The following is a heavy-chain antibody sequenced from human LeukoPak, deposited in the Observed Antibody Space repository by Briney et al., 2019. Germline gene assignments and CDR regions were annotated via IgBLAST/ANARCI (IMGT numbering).Heavy chain of an antibody. CDR2: IIPIFGTA. J-gene: IGHJ4*02. Sequence: GSSVKVSCKTSGGTFSSYAITWVRQAPGQGLEWMGRIIPIFGTANYAQKFQGRVTITTDESTSTAYMEPSSLTSEDTAVYYCARAIRYSSSWEYFDYWGQGTLVTVSS. D-gene: IGHD6-13*01. CDR1: GGTFSSYA. V-gene: IGHV1-69*05. CDR3: ARAIRYSSSWEYFDY.